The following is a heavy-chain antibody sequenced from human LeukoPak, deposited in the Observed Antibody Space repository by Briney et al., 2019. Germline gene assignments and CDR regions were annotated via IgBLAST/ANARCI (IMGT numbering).Heavy chain of an antibody. J-gene: IGHJ4*02. V-gene: IGHV1-46*01. D-gene: IGHD2-2*01. CDR2: INPSGGST. CDR1: GYTFTSYY. Sequence: ASVKVSCKASGYTFTSYYMHWLRQAPGQGLEWMGIINPSGGSTTYAQKFQGRVTITRDTSASTAYMELSGLRAEDTAVYYCARGGGGDIVVVPAAAIFDYWGQGTLVTVSS. CDR3: ARGGGGDIVVVPAAAIFDY.